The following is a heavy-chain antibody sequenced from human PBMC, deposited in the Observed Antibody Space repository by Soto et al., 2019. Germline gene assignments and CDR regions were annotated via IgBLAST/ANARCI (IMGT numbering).Heavy chain of an antibody. D-gene: IGHD2-15*01. V-gene: IGHV3-30-3*01. CDR1: GFTFSSYA. CDR2: ISYDGSNK. CDR3: ARDGDCSGGSCYSLYGMDV. Sequence: QPGGSLRLSCAASGFTFSSYAMHWVRQAPGKGLEWVAVISYDGSNKYYADSVKGRFTISRDNSKNTLYLQMNSLRAEDTAVYYCARDGDCSGGSCYSLYGMDVWGQGTTVTVSS. J-gene: IGHJ6*02.